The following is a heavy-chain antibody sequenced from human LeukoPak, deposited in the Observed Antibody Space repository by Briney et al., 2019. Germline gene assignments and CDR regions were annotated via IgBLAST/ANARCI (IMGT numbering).Heavy chain of an antibody. D-gene: IGHD5-18*01. V-gene: IGHV1-8*01. CDR1: GYTFTSYD. CDR2: XNPNSGNT. CDR3: ARVGSSSYGYAWYFDL. J-gene: IGHJ2*01. Sequence: ASVKVSCKASGYTFTSYDINWVRQATGQXXXXXXXXNPNSGNTGYAQKFQGRVTMTRNTSISTAYMELSSLRSEDTAVYYCARVGSSSYGYAWYFDLWGRGTLVTVSS.